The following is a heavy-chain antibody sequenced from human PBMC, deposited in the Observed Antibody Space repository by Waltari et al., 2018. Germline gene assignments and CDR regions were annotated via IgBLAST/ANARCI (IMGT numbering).Heavy chain of an antibody. D-gene: IGHD3-16*01. CDR2: INQDGSEN. J-gene: IGHJ4*02. V-gene: IGHV3-7*01. Sequence: LQLQESGPGLVKPSETLSLTCTVSGGSINSSSYYWAWVRQAPGKGLEWVANINQDGSENYYVDSVKGRFTISRDNAKNSLYVDMNSLGAEDTAVYYCARSMMTFGGVFAPFDHWGQGTLVSVSS. CDR3: ARSMMTFGGVFAPFDH. CDR1: GGSINSSSYY.